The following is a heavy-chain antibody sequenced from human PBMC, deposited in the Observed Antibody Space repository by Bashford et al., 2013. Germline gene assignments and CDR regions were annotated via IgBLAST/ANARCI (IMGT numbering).Heavy chain of an antibody. CDR1: GGTFSSYA. CDR3: ATWNTSGPSNWFDP. V-gene: IGHV1-69*10. D-gene: IGHD1/OR15-1a*01. Sequence: VASVKVSCKASGGTFSSYAISWVRQAPGQGLEWMGGIIPILGIANYAQKFQGRVTITADKSTSTAYMELSSLRSEDTAVYYCATWNTSGPSNWFDPWGQGTLVTVSS. CDR2: IIPILGIA. J-gene: IGHJ5*02.